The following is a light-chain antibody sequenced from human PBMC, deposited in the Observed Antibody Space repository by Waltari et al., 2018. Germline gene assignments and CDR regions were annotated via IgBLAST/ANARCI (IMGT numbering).Light chain of an antibody. CDR3: CSNAGTGTFAVV. CDR2: EDI. V-gene: IGLV2-23*02. J-gene: IGLJ2*01. CDR1: RRDVGSYNL. Sequence: QSALTQPPPVSGSPGQSITISCPGTRRDVGSYNLVSSYRQHPGKAPKRMIYEDIKRPSGVSNRFSGSKSGDTACLTICGLQAEDGADYYCCSNAGTGTFAVVFGGGTKLTFL.